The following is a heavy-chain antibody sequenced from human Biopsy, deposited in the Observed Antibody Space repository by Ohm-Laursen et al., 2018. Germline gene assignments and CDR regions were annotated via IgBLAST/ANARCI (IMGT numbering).Heavy chain of an antibody. CDR1: GDSISSYY. CDR2: VYYTGST. J-gene: IGHJ2*01. D-gene: IGHD3-22*01. V-gene: IGHV4-59*01. Sequence: TLSLTCTVSGDSISSYYWSWIRQSAGKGLQWIGCVYYTGSTDYNPSLQSRVTISVDTSKNHFSLRLRSVTPADTAIYYCARDRGYYSDRTVLGYFDLWGRGTLVTVSS. CDR3: ARDRGYYSDRTVLGYFDL.